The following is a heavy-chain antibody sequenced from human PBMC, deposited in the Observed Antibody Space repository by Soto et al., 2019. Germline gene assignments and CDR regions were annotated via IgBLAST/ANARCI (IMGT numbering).Heavy chain of an antibody. CDR3: ARDTRLGELSLFGMDV. J-gene: IGHJ6*02. V-gene: IGHV1-69*13. D-gene: IGHD3-16*02. CDR1: GGTFSSYA. Sequence: SVKVSCKASGGTFSSYAISWVRQAPGQGLEWMGGIIPIFGTANYAQKFQGRVTITADESTSTAYMELSSLRSEDTAVYYCARDTRLGELSLFGMDVWGQGTTVTVSS. CDR2: IIPIFGTA.